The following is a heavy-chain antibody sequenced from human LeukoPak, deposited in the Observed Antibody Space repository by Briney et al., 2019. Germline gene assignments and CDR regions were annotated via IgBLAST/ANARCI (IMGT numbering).Heavy chain of an antibody. CDR1: GFTFSGYV. V-gene: IGHV3-33*01. Sequence: GGSLRLSCAASGFTFSGYVIHWVRQAPGEGLEWVAFLSYDGSNKFYADSVKGRFTISRDNSENTLYLQMNSLKAEDTAVYYCARGLYKNGWYYFDYWGQGTLVTVSS. CDR2: LSYDGSNK. CDR3: ARGLYKNGWYYFDY. D-gene: IGHD6-19*01. J-gene: IGHJ4*02.